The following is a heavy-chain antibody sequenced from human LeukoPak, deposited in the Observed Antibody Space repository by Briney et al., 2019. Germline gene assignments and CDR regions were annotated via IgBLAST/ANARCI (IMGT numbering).Heavy chain of an antibody. CDR1: GFTFRHFP. Sequence: GGSLRLSCAASGFTFRHFPMHWVRQAPDKGLEWLAIVSYDGTTRSYAAPVKGRFTISRDNSRSALYLQMNSLRGDDTAMYYCARLDNSDAFDYWGQGVLVTVSS. J-gene: IGHJ4*02. V-gene: IGHV3-30-3*01. D-gene: IGHD3-9*01. CDR3: ARLDNSDAFDY. CDR2: VSYDGTTR.